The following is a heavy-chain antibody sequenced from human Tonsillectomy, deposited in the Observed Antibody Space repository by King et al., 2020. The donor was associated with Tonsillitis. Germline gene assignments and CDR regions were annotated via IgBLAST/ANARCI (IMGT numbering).Heavy chain of an antibody. CDR2: INAGNGDT. J-gene: IGHJ2*01. CDR3: ARAPSTVTTSRYFDL. D-gene: IGHD4-17*01. Sequence: QLVQSGAEVKKPGASVKVSCKASGYTFISYTMHWVRQAPGQRLEWMGWINAGNGDTKYSQKFQGRVTIIRDTSASTAYMELSSLTSEDTAVYYCARAPSTVTTSRYFDLGGRGTLVPLPS. V-gene: IGHV1-3*01. CDR1: GYTFISYT.